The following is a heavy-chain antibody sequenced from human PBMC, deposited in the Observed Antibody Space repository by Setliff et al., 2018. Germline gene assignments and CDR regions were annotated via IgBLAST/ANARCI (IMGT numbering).Heavy chain of an antibody. D-gene: IGHD5-12*01. CDR1: GGSISNSTFY. V-gene: IGHV4-39*07. CDR3: ARNPDFLQYSFDL. Sequence: SETLSLTCTVSGGSISNSTFYWGWIRQPPGKGLEWIGSINYYGSIFDDGTTYSTFYNPSLKSRATISIDTSKSQFSLKLSSMTAADTALYYCARNPDFLQYSFDLWGRGTLVTVSS. J-gene: IGHJ2*01. CDR2: INYYGSIFDDGTTYST.